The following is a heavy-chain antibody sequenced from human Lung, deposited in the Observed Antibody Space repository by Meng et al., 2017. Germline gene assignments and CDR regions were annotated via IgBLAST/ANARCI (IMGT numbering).Heavy chain of an antibody. CDR3: ARGEGYCTNGVCSPGY. Sequence: QVQLVQPGAEVKKPGASVKVACKASGYTFTSYAMHWVRQAPGQRLEWMGWINAGNGNTKYSQKFQGRVTITRDTSASTAYMELSSLRSEDTAVYYCARGEGYCTNGVCSPGYWGQGTLVTVSS. CDR2: INAGNGNT. CDR1: GYTFTSYA. J-gene: IGHJ4*02. D-gene: IGHD2-8*01. V-gene: IGHV1-3*01.